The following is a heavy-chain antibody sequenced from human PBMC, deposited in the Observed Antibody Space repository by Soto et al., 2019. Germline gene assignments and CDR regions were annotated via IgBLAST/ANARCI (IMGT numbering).Heavy chain of an antibody. J-gene: IGHJ5*02. CDR3: ARGRYYYDSSVTGRDDWFDP. V-gene: IGHV4-31*03. CDR2: IYYSGST. Sequence: QVQLQESGPGLVKPSQTLSLTCTVSGGSISSGGYYWSWIRQHPGKGLEWIGYIYYSGSTYYNPSLKSRVSISVDTAKNQFSLKLSSVTAADTAVYYWARGRYYYDSSVTGRDDWFDPWGQGTLVTVSS. CDR1: GGSISSGGYY. D-gene: IGHD3-22*01.